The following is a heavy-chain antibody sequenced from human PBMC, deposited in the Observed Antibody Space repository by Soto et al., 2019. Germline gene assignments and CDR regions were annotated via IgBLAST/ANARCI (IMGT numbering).Heavy chain of an antibody. CDR3: ARPKRRYSSGWYY. J-gene: IGHJ4*02. V-gene: IGHV1-3*01. Sequence: QVQLVQSGAEVKKPGASVKVSCKASGYTFTSYAMHWVRQAPGQRLEWMGWINAGNGNTKDSQKFQGRVTITRDTSASTDYMELSSLRSEDTAVYYCARPKRRYSSGWYYWGQGTLVTVSS. CDR1: GYTFTSYA. CDR2: INAGNGNT. D-gene: IGHD6-19*01.